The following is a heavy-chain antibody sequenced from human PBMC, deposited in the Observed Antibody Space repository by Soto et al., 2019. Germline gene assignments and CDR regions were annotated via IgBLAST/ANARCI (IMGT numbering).Heavy chain of an antibody. CDR1: GFSLTTSGEA. Sequence: QITLKESGPTLVKPTQTLTLTCTFSGFSLTTSGEAVGWIRQPPGKALEWLALIYWDDDKRSSPSLKSRLTISQDTSKTQVVLTMTNMDPVDTATYYCAHIPGSGQLLYSYYYYMDVWGKGTTVTVSS. CDR2: IYWDDDK. CDR3: AHIPGSGQLLYSYYYYMDV. V-gene: IGHV2-5*02. J-gene: IGHJ6*03. D-gene: IGHD3-10*01.